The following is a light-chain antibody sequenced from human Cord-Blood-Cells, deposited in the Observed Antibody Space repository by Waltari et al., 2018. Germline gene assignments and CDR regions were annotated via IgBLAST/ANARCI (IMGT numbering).Light chain of an antibody. V-gene: IGLV2-23*01. CDR3: CSYAGDVV. J-gene: IGLJ2*01. Sequence: QSALTQPASVSGSPGQSITIPCTGTSSDVGSYNLVSWYQQHPGKAPNLMLYEGSKRPSGVSNRFSGSKSGNTASLTISGLQAEDEADYYGCSYAGDVVFGGGTKLTVL. CDR1: SSDVGSYNL. CDR2: EGS.